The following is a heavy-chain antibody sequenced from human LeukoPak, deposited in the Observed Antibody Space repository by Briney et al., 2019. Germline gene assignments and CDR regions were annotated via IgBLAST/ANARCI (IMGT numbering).Heavy chain of an antibody. D-gene: IGHD2-2*01. CDR2: ISSSSSTI. V-gene: IGHV3-48*02. J-gene: IGHJ4*02. CDR1: GFTFSSCS. CDR3: ARAHIVVVPAAIHPLDY. Sequence: GVCLRLSCAASGFTFSSCSMNWVRQAPGKGLEWVAYISSSSSTIYYADSVKGRFTISRDNAKNSLYLQMNSLRDEDTAVYYCARAHIVVVPAAIHPLDYWGQGTLVTVSS.